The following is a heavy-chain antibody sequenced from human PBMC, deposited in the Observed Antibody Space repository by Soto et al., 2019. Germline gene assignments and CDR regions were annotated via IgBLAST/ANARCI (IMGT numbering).Heavy chain of an antibody. CDR2: IIPFFKGT. CDR3: ARDLPINYYDSTYSYYALDV. D-gene: IGHD3-22*01. Sequence: SVNVSFKASGGAFSGHPISWLRQAPGQRRECMGQIIPFFKGTKYAHKFHGRVTITADDSTRTAYMYLRSLTSEDTAVYYCARDLPINYYDSTYSYYALDVWGQGTTVTLSS. J-gene: IGHJ6*02. CDR1: GGAFSGHP. V-gene: IGHV1-69*13.